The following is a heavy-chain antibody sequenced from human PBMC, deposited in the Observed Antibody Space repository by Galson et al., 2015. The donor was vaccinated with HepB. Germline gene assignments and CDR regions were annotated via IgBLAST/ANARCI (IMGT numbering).Heavy chain of an antibody. Sequence: SLRLSRAASGFSFRNYVMTWVRQAPGKGLEWVSATSSSGGITYYADSVKGRFTISRDNSKNTLFLQLNSLTAEDTAVYYCAKGDSISWYYFDFWGQGTLVTVSS. J-gene: IGHJ4*02. V-gene: IGHV3-23*01. D-gene: IGHD6-13*01. CDR3: AKGDSISWYYFDF. CDR2: TSSSGGIT. CDR1: GFSFRNYV.